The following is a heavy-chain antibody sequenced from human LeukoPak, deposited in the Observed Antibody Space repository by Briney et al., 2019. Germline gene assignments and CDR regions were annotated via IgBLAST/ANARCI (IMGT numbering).Heavy chain of an antibody. D-gene: IGHD3-22*01. V-gene: IGHV4-4*02. CDR2: ISQSART. CDR3: AGVRLGSSGFSEYFEH. CDR1: GGSISNNW. J-gene: IGHJ1*01. Sequence: SETLSLTCAVTGGSISNNWWTWVRQPPGKGLEWIGEISQSARTNYNPSLKSRVTMSIDKSRNQFSLRMSSVTAADTAVYYCAGVRLGSSGFSEYFEHWGQGTLVTVSS.